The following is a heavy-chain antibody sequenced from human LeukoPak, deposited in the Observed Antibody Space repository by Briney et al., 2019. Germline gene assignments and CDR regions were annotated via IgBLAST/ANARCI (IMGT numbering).Heavy chain of an antibody. V-gene: IGHV3-23*01. CDR3: AKDLTGYCSGGSCYTNWFDP. CDR1: GFTFSSYA. CDR2: ISGSGGST. D-gene: IGHD2-15*01. Sequence: GGSLRLSCAASGFTFSSYAMSWVRQAPGTGLEWVSAISGSGGSTYYADSVKGRFTISRDNSKNTLYLQMNSLRAEDTAVYYCAKDLTGYCSGGSCYTNWFDPWGQGTLVTVSS. J-gene: IGHJ5*02.